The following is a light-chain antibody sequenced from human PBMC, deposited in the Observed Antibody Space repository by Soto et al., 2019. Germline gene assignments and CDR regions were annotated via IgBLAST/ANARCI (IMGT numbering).Light chain of an antibody. CDR2: WAS. CDR1: QSVLYSSNNKNY. CDR3: QQYESSPPT. J-gene: IGKJ2*01. Sequence: DIVMTQSPDSLAVSLGERATINCKSSQSVLYSSNNKNYLAWYQQRPGQPPKLLIYWASTRESGVPDRFSASGSGRDFTLTITCLQAEDVAVYYCQQYESSPPTFGQGTKLEIK. V-gene: IGKV4-1*01.